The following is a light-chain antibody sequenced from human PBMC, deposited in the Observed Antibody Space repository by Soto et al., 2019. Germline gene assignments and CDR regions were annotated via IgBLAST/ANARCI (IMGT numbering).Light chain of an antibody. V-gene: IGLV3-1*01. CDR1: KLGNSY. Sequence: SSELTQPPSVSVSPGQTASIACSGDKLGNSYASWYQQKPGQSPVLVIYQDTKRPSGIPERFSGSNSGNTATLTISGTQAMDEADYYCQAWDGSTALFGGGTKLTVL. CDR2: QDT. CDR3: QAWDGSTAL. J-gene: IGLJ2*01.